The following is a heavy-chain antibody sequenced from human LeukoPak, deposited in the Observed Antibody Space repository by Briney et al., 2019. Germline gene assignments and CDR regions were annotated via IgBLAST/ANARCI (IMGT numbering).Heavy chain of an antibody. D-gene: IGHD3-9*01. CDR2: INPSGGST. V-gene: IGHV1-46*01. Sequence: ASVKVSCKASGYTFTSYYMHWVRQAPGQGLEWMGIINPSGGSTSYAQKFQGRVTMTRDTSTGTVYMELSSLRSEDTAVYYCARVAVYYDILTGYDYWGQGTLVTVSS. CDR1: GYTFTSYY. J-gene: IGHJ4*02. CDR3: ARVAVYYDILTGYDY.